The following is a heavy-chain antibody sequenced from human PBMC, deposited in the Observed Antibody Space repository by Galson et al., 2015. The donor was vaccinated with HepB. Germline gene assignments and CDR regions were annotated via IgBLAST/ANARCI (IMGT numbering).Heavy chain of an antibody. CDR2: IYPGDSDT. CDR3: ARQKKEGTVTMIVVTPGAFDI. CDR1: GYSFTSYW. V-gene: IGHV5-51*01. D-gene: IGHD3-22*01. J-gene: IGHJ3*02. Sequence: QSGAEVKKPGESLKISCKGSGYSFTSYWIGWVRQMPGKGLEWMGIIYPGDSDTRYSPSFQGQVTISADKSISTAYLQWSSLKASDTAMYYCARQKKEGTVTMIVVTPGAFDIWGQGTMVTVSS.